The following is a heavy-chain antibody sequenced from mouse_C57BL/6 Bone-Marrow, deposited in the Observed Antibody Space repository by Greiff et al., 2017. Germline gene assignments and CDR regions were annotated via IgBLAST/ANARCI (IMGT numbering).Heavy chain of an antibody. D-gene: IGHD2-10*02. CDR3: ASSDVCRYAMDY. Sequence: EVQGVESGEGLVKPGGSLKLSCAASGFTFSSYAMSWVRQTPEKRLEWVAYFSSGGDYIYYADNVKGRSTFSRDNARNTLYLQMSSVKSEDTAIDYCASSDVCRYAMDYWGQGTSVTVSS. CDR1: GFTFSSYA. CDR2: FSSGGDYI. V-gene: IGHV5S21*01. J-gene: IGHJ4*01.